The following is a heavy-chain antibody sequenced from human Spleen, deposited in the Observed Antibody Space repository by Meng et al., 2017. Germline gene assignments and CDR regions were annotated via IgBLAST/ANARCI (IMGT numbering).Heavy chain of an antibody. CDR3: AILAAVSIGDILDY. J-gene: IGHJ4*02. CDR2: INQSGDST. V-gene: IGHV1-46*01. D-gene: IGHD2-15*01. Sequence: QVQLVQSGAEVKKPGASVKVSCKASGSTFTTYFMHWVRQAPGQGLEWMGLINQSGDSTSSAQKFQRRITMTRDTSTSTVYLELSSLRSEDTAVYYCAILAAVSIGDILDYWGQGTLVTVSS. CDR1: GSTFTTYF.